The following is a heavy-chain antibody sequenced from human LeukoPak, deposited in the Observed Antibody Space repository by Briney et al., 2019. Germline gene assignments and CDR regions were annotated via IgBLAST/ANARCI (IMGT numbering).Heavy chain of an antibody. J-gene: IGHJ4*02. CDR1: GYTLTELS. V-gene: IGHV1-24*01. D-gene: IGHD2-2*01. Sequence: ASVKVSCKVSGYTLTELSMHWVRQAPGKGLEWMGGFDPEDGETIYAQKFQGRVTMTEDTSTDTAYMELSSLRSEDTAVYYCATLVVVPAAMVARDYWGQGTLVTVSS. CDR2: FDPEDGET. CDR3: ATLVVVPAAMVARDY.